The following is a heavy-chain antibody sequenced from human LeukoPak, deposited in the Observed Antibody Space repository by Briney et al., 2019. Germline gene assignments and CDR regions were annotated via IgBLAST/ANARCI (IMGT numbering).Heavy chain of an antibody. CDR1: GFTFSSSA. CDR3: ACGDGYNHFQH. Sequence: GGSLRLSCAASGFTFSSSAMSWVRQAPGKGLEWVSAISNNGGYTYYADSVRGRFTISRDNSKNTLYLQVNNLRVEDTAIYYCACGDGYNHFQHWGQGTLVAVSS. V-gene: IGHV3-23*01. D-gene: IGHD5-24*01. J-gene: IGHJ1*01. CDR2: ISNNGGYT.